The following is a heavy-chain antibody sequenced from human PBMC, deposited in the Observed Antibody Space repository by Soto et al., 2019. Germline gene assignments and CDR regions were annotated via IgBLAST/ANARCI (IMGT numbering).Heavy chain of an antibody. CDR1: GFTFSSYS. J-gene: IGHJ4*02. Sequence: GGSLRLSCAASGFTFSSYSMNWVRQAPGKGLEWISYIHKNDGTVYYADSVRGRFTISRDDAKNSVYLQMNSLRAEDTAVYYCARTLMCSSGNCSPNWGQGTQVTVSS. CDR3: ARTLMCSSGNCSPN. CDR2: IHKNDGTV. V-gene: IGHV3-48*01. D-gene: IGHD2-15*01.